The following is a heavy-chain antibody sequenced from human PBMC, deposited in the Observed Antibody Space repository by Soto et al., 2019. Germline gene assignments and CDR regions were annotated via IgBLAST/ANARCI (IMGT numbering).Heavy chain of an antibody. V-gene: IGHV1-3*01. J-gene: IGHJ6*02. D-gene: IGHD1-26*01. CDR2: INPADGYT. CDR3: ARDVGATSPYYYYGMDV. CDR1: GYSFADFA. Sequence: ASVKVSCKASGYSFADFAIHWLRQAPGQRLEWMGWINPADGYTKYSQKFQDRVTITRDTSASTAYMGLSSLKSEDTTVYYCARDVGATSPYYYYGMDVWGQGTTVT.